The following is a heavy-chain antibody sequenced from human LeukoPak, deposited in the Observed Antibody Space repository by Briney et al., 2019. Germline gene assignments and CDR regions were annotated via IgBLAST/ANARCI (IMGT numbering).Heavy chain of an antibody. CDR1: GGSISSYY. CDR3: ARQPYSSKVDY. J-gene: IGHJ4*02. Sequence: SETLSLTCTVSGGSISSYYWSWIRQPPGKGLEWIGYIYTSGSTNYNPSLKSRVTISVDTSKNQFSLKLSSVTAADTAVYYCARQPYSSKVDYWGQGTLVTVSP. D-gene: IGHD6-13*01. V-gene: IGHV4-4*09. CDR2: IYTSGST.